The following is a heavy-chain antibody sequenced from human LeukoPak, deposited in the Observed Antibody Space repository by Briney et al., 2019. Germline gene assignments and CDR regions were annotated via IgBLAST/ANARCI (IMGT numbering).Heavy chain of an antibody. Sequence: PGGSLRLSCAASGFTFSGYGMHWVRQAPGKGLEWVAVISYDGSNKYYADSVKGRFTISRDNSKNTLYLQMNSLRAEDTAVYYCANGPSVTTFLYYYYYGMDVWGQGTTVTVSS. CDR3: ANGPSVTTFLYYYYYGMDV. J-gene: IGHJ6*02. D-gene: IGHD4-17*01. CDR1: GFTFSGYG. V-gene: IGHV3-30*18. CDR2: ISYDGSNK.